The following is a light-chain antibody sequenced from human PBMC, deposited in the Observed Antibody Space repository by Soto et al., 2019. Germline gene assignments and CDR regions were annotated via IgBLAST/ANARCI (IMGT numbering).Light chain of an antibody. CDR3: KSSAGGNPYV. J-gene: IGLJ1*01. CDR1: KNDIGVYDF. Sequence: QSALTQPPSASGSPGQSVTISCTGTKNDIGVYDFVSWYQHHPGKAPRLIIYEVVQRPSGVPDRFSGSKSGNTASLTVSGLQAADEADYFCKSSAGGNPYVFGSGTKLTVL. CDR2: EVV. V-gene: IGLV2-8*01.